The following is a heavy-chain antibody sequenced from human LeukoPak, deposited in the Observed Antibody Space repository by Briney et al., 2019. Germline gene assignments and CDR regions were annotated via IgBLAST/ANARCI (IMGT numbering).Heavy chain of an antibody. Sequence: GESLKISCKGSGYRFTNYWIDWVRQMPGKGLEWMGIIYPGDSNTRYSPSFQGQVTISVDKSINTAYVQWSSLKASDTAMYYCARRVVNNRNWYFNLWGRGTLVTVSS. D-gene: IGHD4-23*01. CDR2: IYPGDSNT. J-gene: IGHJ2*01. CDR3: ARRVVNNRNWYFNL. V-gene: IGHV5-51*01. CDR1: GYRFTNYW.